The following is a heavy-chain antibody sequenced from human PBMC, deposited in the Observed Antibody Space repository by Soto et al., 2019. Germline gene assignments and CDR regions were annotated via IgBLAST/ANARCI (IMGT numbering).Heavy chain of an antibody. CDR2: INPSGGST. J-gene: IGHJ5*02. Sequence: ASVKVSCKASGYTFTSYYMHWVRQAPGQGLEWMGIINPSGGSTSYAQKFQGRVTMTRDTSTSTVYMELSSLRSEDTAVYYCAREPLVGSRYGDYRDAWGQGTLVTVSS. V-gene: IGHV1-46*01. CDR1: GYTFTSYY. CDR3: AREPLVGSRYGDYRDA. D-gene: IGHD4-17*01.